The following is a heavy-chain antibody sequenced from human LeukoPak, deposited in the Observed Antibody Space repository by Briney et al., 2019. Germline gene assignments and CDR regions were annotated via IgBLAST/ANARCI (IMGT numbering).Heavy chain of an antibody. Sequence: SETLSLTCTVSGGSISSYYWSWIRQPPGKGLEWIGCIYYGGSTNYNPSLKSRVTISVDTSKNQFSLKLSSVTAADTAVYYCARSHSVWTSFDYWGQGTLVTVSS. CDR1: GGSISSYY. CDR3: ARSHSVWTSFDY. J-gene: IGHJ4*02. V-gene: IGHV4-59*01. D-gene: IGHD3/OR15-3a*01. CDR2: IYYGGST.